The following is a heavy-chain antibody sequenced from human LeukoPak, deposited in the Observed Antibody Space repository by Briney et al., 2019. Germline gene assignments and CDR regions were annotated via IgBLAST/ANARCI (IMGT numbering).Heavy chain of an antibody. CDR3: ARDLNTAMVTRPTLGY. CDR2: IIPILGIA. Sequence: SVKVSCKASGGTFSSYAISGVRQAPGQGLEWMGRIIPILGIANYAQKFQGRVTITADKSTSTAYMELSSLRSEDTAVYYCARDLNTAMVTRPTLGYWGQGTLVTVSS. J-gene: IGHJ4*02. D-gene: IGHD5-18*01. V-gene: IGHV1-69*04. CDR1: GGTFSSYA.